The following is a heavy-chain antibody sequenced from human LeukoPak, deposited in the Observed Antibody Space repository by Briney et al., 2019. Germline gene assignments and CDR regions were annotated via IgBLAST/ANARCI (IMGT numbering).Heavy chain of an antibody. V-gene: IGHV4-31*03. CDR3: ARGRFYGFSGDS. CDR1: GGSISTGGYY. Sequence: SETLSLTCTVSGGSISTGGYYWNWIRQHPGKGLEWIGFIYHSGSTSYNPSLKSRLSISVDTSKNQFSLKLDSVTAADTAVYYCARGRFYGFSGDSWGQGTLVTVSS. J-gene: IGHJ4*02. D-gene: IGHD2/OR15-2a*01. CDR2: IYHSGST.